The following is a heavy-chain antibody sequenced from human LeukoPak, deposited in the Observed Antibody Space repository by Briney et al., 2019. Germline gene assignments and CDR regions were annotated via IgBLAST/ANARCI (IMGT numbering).Heavy chain of an antibody. V-gene: IGHV3-21*01. CDR2: ISSSSSYI. D-gene: IGHD3-9*01. Sequence: GSLRLSCTASGFTFSSYSMNWVRQAPGKGLEWVSSISSSSSYIYYADSVKGRFTISRDNAKNSLYLQMNSLRAEDTAVYYCARDQRYFDWLSPLDYWSQGTLVTVSS. CDR3: ARDQRYFDWLSPLDY. J-gene: IGHJ4*02. CDR1: GFTFSSYS.